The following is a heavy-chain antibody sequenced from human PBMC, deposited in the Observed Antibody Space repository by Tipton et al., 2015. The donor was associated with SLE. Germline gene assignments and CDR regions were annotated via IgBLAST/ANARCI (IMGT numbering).Heavy chain of an antibody. V-gene: IGHV4-61*02. CDR2: IYTSGST. D-gene: IGHD2-2*01. Sequence: TLSLTCTVSGGSISSGSYYWSWIRQPAGKGLEWIGRIYTSGSTNYNPSLKSRVTISVDTSKNQFFLKLSSVTAADTAVYYCARTWVVVPALFDPWGQGTLVTVSS. CDR3: ARTWVVVPALFDP. J-gene: IGHJ5*02. CDR1: GGSISSGSYY.